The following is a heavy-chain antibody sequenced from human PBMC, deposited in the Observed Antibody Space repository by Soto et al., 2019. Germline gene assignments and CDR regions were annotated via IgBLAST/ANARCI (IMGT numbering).Heavy chain of an antibody. J-gene: IGHJ6*02. CDR3: ARGPRGSSSGRYSSGWYRSYYGMDV. CDR1: GGSFSGYY. V-gene: IGHV4-34*01. CDR2: INHSGST. Sequence: SETLSLTCAVYGGSFSGYYWSWIRQPPGKGLEWIGEINHSGSTNYNPSLKSRVTISVDTSKNQSSLKLSSVTAADTAVYYCARGPRGSSSGRYSSGWYRSYYGMDVWGQGTTVTVSS. D-gene: IGHD6-19*01.